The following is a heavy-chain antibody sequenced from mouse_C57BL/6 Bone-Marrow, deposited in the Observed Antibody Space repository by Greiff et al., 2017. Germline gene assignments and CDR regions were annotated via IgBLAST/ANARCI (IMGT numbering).Heavy chain of an antibody. CDR3: ARSWGFPRDY. CDR2: IDPANGNT. V-gene: IGHV14-3*01. Sequence: EVQLQQSVAELVRPGASVKLSCTASGFNIKNTYMPWVKQRPEQGLEWIGRIDPANGNTKYAPKFQGKATITADTSSNTAYLQLSSLTSEDTAIYYWARSWGFPRDYWGQGTSVTVSS. J-gene: IGHJ4*01. CDR1: GFNIKNTY.